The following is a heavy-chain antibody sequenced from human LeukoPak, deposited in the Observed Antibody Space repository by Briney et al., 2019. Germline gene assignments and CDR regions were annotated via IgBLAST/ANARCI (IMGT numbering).Heavy chain of an antibody. D-gene: IGHD6-19*01. CDR2: TYYRSKWYN. CDR1: GDSVSSNSAA. V-gene: IGHV6-1*01. Sequence: SQTLSLTCALSGDSVSSNSAAWNWIRQSPSRGLEWLGRTYYRSKWYNDYAVSVKSRITINPDTSKNQFSLQLNSVTPEDTAVYYCARDLSSGWFQTYYYYGMDVWGQGTTVTVSS. CDR3: ARDLSSGWFQTYYYYGMDV. J-gene: IGHJ6*02.